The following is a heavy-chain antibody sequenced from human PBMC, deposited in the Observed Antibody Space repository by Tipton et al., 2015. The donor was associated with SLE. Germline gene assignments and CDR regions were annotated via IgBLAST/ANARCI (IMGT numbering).Heavy chain of an antibody. J-gene: IGHJ4*02. D-gene: IGHD2-21*02. CDR2: INSDGSGT. V-gene: IGHV3-74*01. CDR1: GFAFNNYW. CDR3: ARDGIVEVTFDY. Sequence: QLVQSGGGVVQSGRSLRLSCAASGFAFNNYWMYWVRQAPGKGLVWVARINSDGSGTRYADSVKDRFIISRDNAKNTVYLRMNSLRAEDTGVYYCARDGIVEVTFDYWGQGTLVTVAS.